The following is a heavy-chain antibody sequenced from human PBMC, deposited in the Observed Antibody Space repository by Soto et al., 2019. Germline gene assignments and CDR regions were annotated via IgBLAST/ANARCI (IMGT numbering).Heavy chain of an antibody. CDR3: AKTDGLYGGMDV. CDR2: ISYDGSNK. D-gene: IGHD3-16*01. Sequence: QVQLLESGGGVVQPGRSLRLSCAASGFTFSSYGMHWVRQAPGKGLEWVAVISYDGSNKYYADSVKGRFTISRDNSKNTLYLQMNSLRAEATAVYYCAKTDGLYGGMDVWGQGTTVTVSS. V-gene: IGHV3-30*18. CDR1: GFTFSSYG. J-gene: IGHJ6*02.